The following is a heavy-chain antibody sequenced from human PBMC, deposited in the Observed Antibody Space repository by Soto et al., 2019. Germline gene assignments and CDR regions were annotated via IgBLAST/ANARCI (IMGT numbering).Heavy chain of an antibody. D-gene: IGHD6-25*01. CDR2: IYYSGST. Sequence: TSETLSLTCTVSGGSISSYYWSWIRQPPGKGLEWIGYIYYSGSTNYNPSLKSRVTISVDTSKNQFSLKLSSVTAADTAVYYCARVRRDGYNIFDYWGQGTLVTVSS. V-gene: IGHV4-59*01. J-gene: IGHJ4*02. CDR3: ARVRRDGYNIFDY. CDR1: GGSISSYY.